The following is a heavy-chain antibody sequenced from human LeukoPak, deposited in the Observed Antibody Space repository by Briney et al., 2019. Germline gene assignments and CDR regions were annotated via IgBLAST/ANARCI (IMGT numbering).Heavy chain of an antibody. J-gene: IGHJ4*02. CDR3: ARDLAISSSSWYANYFDY. D-gene: IGHD6-13*01. Sequence: GGSLRLSCAASGFTFSSYWMSWVRQAPGKGLEWVANIKQDGSEKYYVDSVKGRFTISRDNAKNSLYLQMNSLRAEDTAVYYCARDLAISSSSWYANYFDYWGQGTLVTVSS. CDR1: GFTFSSYW. V-gene: IGHV3-7*01. CDR2: IKQDGSEK.